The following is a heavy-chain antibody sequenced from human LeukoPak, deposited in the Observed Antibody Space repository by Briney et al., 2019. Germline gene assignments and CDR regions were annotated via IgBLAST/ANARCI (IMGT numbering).Heavy chain of an antibody. CDR1: GCTFTGYY. V-gene: IGHV1-2*06. Sequence: ASVKVSCKASGCTFTGYYMHWVRHAPGQGLEGMGRINPNSGGTNYAQQFQGRVTINRDTSISPDYMELSRVRSDDPAVYYCARDVRFERGYSYGPGYWGQGTLVTV. CDR2: INPNSGGT. CDR3: ARDVRFERGYSYGPGY. D-gene: IGHD5-18*01. J-gene: IGHJ4*02.